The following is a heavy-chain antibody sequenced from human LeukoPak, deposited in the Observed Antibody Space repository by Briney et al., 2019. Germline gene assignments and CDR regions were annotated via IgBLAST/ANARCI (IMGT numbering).Heavy chain of an antibody. J-gene: IGHJ5*02. V-gene: IGHV4-34*01. CDR1: GGSFSGYY. CDR2: INHSGST. D-gene: IGHD6-13*01. Sequence: PSETLSLTCAVYGGSFSGYYWSWIRQPPGKGLEWIGEINHSGSTNYNPSLKSRVTISVDTSKNQFSLKLSSVTAADTAVYYCARENLAAAGTNWFDPWGQGTLVTVSS. CDR3: ARENLAAAGTNWFDP.